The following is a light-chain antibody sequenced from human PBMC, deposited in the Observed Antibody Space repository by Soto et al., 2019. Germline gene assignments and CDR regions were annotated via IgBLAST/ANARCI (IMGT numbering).Light chain of an antibody. V-gene: IGKV1-39*01. J-gene: IGKJ2*01. CDR2: GAS. Sequence: DIQMTQSPSSLSASVGDRVTITCRASQSISTYLNWYQQRPGRAPKLLIYGASNLQSGVPSGFSGRGSGTDFALTISSLQPDDFATYYCQQSYSIPYTFGQGTKLEIK. CDR3: QQSYSIPYT. CDR1: QSISTY.